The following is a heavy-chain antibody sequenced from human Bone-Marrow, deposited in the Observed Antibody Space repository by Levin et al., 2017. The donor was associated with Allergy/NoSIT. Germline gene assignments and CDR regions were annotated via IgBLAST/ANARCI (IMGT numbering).Heavy chain of an antibody. Sequence: PGGSLRLSCAASGFTFTSYAMSWVRQAPGKGLEWVSGTTDSGVSTYYADSVRGRFTISKDNSKNTLYLQMSSLRVEDTAVYYCAKVAVVAATAARWFDPWGQGTLVTVSS. CDR1: GFTFTSYA. V-gene: IGHV3-23*01. CDR3: AKVAVVAATAARWFDP. J-gene: IGHJ5*02. D-gene: IGHD2-15*01. CDR2: TTDSGVST.